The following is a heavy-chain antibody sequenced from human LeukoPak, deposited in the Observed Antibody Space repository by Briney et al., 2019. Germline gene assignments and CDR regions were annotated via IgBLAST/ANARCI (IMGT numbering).Heavy chain of an antibody. D-gene: IGHD3/OR15-3a*01. Sequence: SVKVSCKASGGTFSNNAINWVRQAPGQGLEWMGRIIPILDLTNYAEKFQDRVTITADKSTNTAYMELSSLRSEDTAVYYCAGDRTGQYFDFWGQGTLVTVSS. CDR1: GGTFSNNA. CDR2: IIPILDLT. J-gene: IGHJ4*02. CDR3: AGDRTGQYFDF. V-gene: IGHV1-69*04.